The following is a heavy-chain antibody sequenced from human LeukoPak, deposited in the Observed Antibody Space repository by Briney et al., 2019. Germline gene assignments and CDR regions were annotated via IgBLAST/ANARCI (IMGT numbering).Heavy chain of an antibody. CDR2: XXXDGXNX. V-gene: IGHV3-30*01. D-gene: IGHD1-26*01. Sequence: SXXLSCAXXXXXXXSXAMHXVXQXXXXXXXXXXXXXXDGXNXYYADSVKGRFTISRDNSKNTLYLQMNSLRAEDTVVYYCARDLPRWELPHTKRYYYYGMDVWGQGTTVTVSS. CDR1: XXXXXSXA. CDR3: ARDLPRWELPHTKRYYYYGMDV. J-gene: IGHJ6*02.